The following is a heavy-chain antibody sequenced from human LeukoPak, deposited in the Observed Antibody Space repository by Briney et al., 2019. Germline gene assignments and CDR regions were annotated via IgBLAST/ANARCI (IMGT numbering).Heavy chain of an antibody. V-gene: IGHV4-4*07. CDR3: ARDACVERARLDERPHYYYYYMDV. D-gene: IGHD1-1*01. Sequence: SETLSLTCTVSGGFISSYYWSWIRQPAGKGLEWIGRIYTSGSTNYNPSLKSRVTMSVDTSKNQFSLKLSSVTAADTAVYYCARDACVERARLDERPHYYYYYMDVWGKGTTVTISS. J-gene: IGHJ6*03. CDR1: GGFISSYY. CDR2: IYTSGST.